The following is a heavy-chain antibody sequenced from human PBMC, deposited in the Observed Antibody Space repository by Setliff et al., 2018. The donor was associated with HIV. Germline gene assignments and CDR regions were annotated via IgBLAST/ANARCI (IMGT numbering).Heavy chain of an antibody. Sequence: SETLSLTCTVSGGSISSYYWSWIRQSPGKGLEWIGYTYTSGSTNYNHNPSLKSRVTISVDTSKNRFSLKLRSVTAADTAVYYCARQNSGWGVGLYYFDYWGQGPLVTVSS. CDR2: TYTSGST. J-gene: IGHJ4*02. CDR1: GGSISSYY. CDR3: ARQNSGWGVGLYYFDY. V-gene: IGHV4-4*09. D-gene: IGHD6-19*01.